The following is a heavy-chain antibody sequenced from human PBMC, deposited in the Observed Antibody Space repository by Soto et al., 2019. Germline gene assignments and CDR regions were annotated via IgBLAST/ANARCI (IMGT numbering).Heavy chain of an antibody. Sequence: SETLSLTCTVSGGSMTSSNWWNWVRQSPGKGLEWFGFIHYSGSAYYNPSLKSRVTISVDTSKNQFSLKLSSVTAADTAVYHCARRYGDYFDFWGQGTLVTVSS. J-gene: IGHJ4*02. CDR2: IHYSGSA. V-gene: IGHV4-4*02. D-gene: IGHD4-17*01. CDR3: ARRYGDYFDF. CDR1: GGSMTSSNW.